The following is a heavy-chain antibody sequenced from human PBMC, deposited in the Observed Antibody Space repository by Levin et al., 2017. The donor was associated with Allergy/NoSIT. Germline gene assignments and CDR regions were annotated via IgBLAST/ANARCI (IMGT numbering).Heavy chain of an antibody. Sequence: GESLKISCAASGFTFSNAYMSWVRQAPGKGLEWVGRIKSKTDGGTTDYAAPVKGRFTISRDDSKNTLYLQMNSLKTEDTAVYYCTTEHSDYYGSGSYLGYWGQGTLVTVSS. CDR2: IKSKTDGGTT. CDR3: TTEHSDYYGSGSYLGY. J-gene: IGHJ4*02. D-gene: IGHD3-10*01. V-gene: IGHV3-15*01. CDR1: GFTFSNAY.